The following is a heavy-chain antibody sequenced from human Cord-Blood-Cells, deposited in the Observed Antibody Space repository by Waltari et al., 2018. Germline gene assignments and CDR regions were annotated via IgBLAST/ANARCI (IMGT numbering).Heavy chain of an antibody. CDR3: ARGEVVVAATLGYFDY. CDR1: GGSFSGYY. CDR2: INHSGST. Sequence: QVQLQQWGAGLLKPSETLSLTCTVYGGSFSGYYWSWIRQPPGKGLEWIGEINHSGSTNYNPSLKSRVTISVDTSKNQFSLKLSSVTAADTAVYYCARGEVVVAATLGYFDYWGQGTLVTVSS. J-gene: IGHJ4*02. D-gene: IGHD2-15*01. V-gene: IGHV4-34*01.